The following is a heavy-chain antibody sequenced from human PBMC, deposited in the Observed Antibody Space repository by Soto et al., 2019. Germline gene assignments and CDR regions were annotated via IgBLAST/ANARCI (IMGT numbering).Heavy chain of an antibody. D-gene: IGHD6-19*01. CDR2: ISAYNGNT. CDR3: ARSSSGPTPDAFDI. V-gene: IGHV1-18*01. Sequence: GGSVKVSRQASGYTLSSYVISWVRQGPGQGLEWMGWISAYNGNTNYAQKLQGRVTMTTDTSTSTAYMELRSLRSDDTAVYYCARSSSGPTPDAFDIWGQGTMVTVSS. CDR1: GYTLSSYV. J-gene: IGHJ3*02.